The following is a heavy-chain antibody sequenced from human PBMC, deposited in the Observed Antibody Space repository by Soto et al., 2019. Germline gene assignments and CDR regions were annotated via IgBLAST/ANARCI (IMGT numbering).Heavy chain of an antibody. Sequence: PSETLSLTCAVYGGSFSGYYWSWIRQPPGKGLEWIGEINHSGSTNYNPSLKSRVTISVDTSKNQFSLKLSSVTAADTAVYYCARGENVAAASPYFQHWGQGTLVTVSS. CDR1: GGSFSGYY. V-gene: IGHV4-34*01. CDR3: ARGENVAAASPYFQH. CDR2: INHSGST. D-gene: IGHD6-13*01. J-gene: IGHJ1*01.